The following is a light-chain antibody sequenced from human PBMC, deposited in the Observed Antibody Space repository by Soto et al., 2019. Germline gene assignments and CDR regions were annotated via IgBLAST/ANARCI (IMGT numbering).Light chain of an antibody. CDR1: ESVNSS. Sequence: EIVLTQSPCTLSLSPGERATLSCRASESVNSSLACNQHKPGQAPRLLISVASNRASGIPARFSAWGSGTDFTLTISRVDPADFAFYYCQQYYTSPITFGQGTRLEIK. CDR3: QQYYTSPIT. CDR2: VAS. V-gene: IGKV3-11*01. J-gene: IGKJ5*01.